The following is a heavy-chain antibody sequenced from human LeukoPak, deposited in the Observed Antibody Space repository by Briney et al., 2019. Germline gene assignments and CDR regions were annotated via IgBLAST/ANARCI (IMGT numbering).Heavy chain of an antibody. V-gene: IGHV4-4*07. J-gene: IGHJ5*02. CDR2: IYINGNT. CDR1: GGSISSYY. CDR3: ARAGGFQLGNWFDP. Sequence: SETLSLTCTVSGGSISSYYWSWIRQPAGKGLEWIGRIYINGNTNYNPSLKSRVTISADTSDNQFSLKLSSVTAADTAVYYCARAGGFQLGNWFDPWGQGTLVTVSS. D-gene: IGHD7-27*01.